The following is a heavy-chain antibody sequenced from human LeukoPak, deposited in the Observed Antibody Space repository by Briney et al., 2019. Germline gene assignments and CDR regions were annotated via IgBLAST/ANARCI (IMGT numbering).Heavy chain of an antibody. CDR1: GGSISSGSYY. CDR3: ASDVDTAMAPSN. CDR2: IYTSGST. J-gene: IGHJ4*02. V-gene: IGHV4-61*02. D-gene: IGHD5-18*01. Sequence: SETLSLTCTVSGGSISSGSYYWSWIRQPAGKGLEWMGRIYTSGSTNYNPSLKSRVTISVDTSKNQFSLKLSSVTAADTAVYYCASDVDTAMAPSNWGQGTLVTVSS.